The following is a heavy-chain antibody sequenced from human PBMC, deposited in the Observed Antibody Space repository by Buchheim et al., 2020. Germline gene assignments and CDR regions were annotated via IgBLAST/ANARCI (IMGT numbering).Heavy chain of an antibody. CDR2: VYYRGST. J-gene: IGHJ4*02. CDR1: GGSISSPSYY. CDR3: ARRLWSSGWYFDF. Sequence: RLQESGPGLVKSSETLSLTCTVSGGSISSPSYYWGWVRQPPGKGLEWIGGVYYRGSTNYNSSLKSRVTISVDPSPNQFSLELRYVTAADTAVYFCARRLWSSGWYFDFWGPG. V-gene: IGHV4-39*01. D-gene: IGHD6-19*01.